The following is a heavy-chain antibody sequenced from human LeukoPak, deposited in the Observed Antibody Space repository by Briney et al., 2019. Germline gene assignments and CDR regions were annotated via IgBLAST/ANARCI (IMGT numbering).Heavy chain of an antibody. V-gene: IGHV7-4-1*02. CDR3: ARSYDSSGYPRFDY. D-gene: IGHD3-22*01. CDR1: GYTFTSYA. Sequence: GASVKVSCKASGYTFTSYAMNWVRQAPGQGLEWMGWINTNTGNPTYAQGFTGRFVFSLDTSVSTAYLQISSLKAEDTAVYYCARSYDSSGYPRFDYWGQGTLVTVSS. CDR2: INTNTGNP. J-gene: IGHJ4*02.